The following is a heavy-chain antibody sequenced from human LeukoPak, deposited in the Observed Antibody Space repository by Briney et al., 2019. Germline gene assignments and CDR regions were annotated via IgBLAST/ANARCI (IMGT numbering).Heavy chain of an antibody. J-gene: IGHJ5*02. V-gene: IGHV4-34*01. Sequence: SETLSLTCAVYGGSFSGYYWGWIRQPPGKGLEWIGSIYYSGSTYYNPSLKSRVTISVDTSKNQFSLKLSSVTAADTAVYYCAQRLLLRGWFDPWGQGTLVTVSS. CDR2: IYYSGST. CDR1: GGSFSGYY. D-gene: IGHD2-21*01. CDR3: AQRLLLRGWFDP.